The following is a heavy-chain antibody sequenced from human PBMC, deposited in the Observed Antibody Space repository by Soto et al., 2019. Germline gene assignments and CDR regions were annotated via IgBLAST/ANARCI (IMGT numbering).Heavy chain of an antibody. CDR3: AKSRILWFGDLLSFPHGFDY. J-gene: IGHJ4*02. CDR1: GFTFNSYT. V-gene: IGHV3-23*01. CDR2: ISGSGGSP. D-gene: IGHD3-10*01. Sequence: PGGSLRLSCAASGFTFNSYTMAWVRQAPGKGLEWVSSISGSGGSPSYADSVKGRFTISRDNSKNTLYLQMNSLRAEDTAVYYCAKSRILWFGDLLSFPHGFDYWGQGTLVTVSS.